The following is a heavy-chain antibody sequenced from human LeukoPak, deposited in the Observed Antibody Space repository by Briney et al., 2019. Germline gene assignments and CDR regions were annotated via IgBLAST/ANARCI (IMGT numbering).Heavy chain of an antibody. V-gene: IGHV3-23*01. D-gene: IGHD3-3*01. CDR2: ISGSGGST. J-gene: IGHJ6*03. CDR3: AKDLGITIFGVVIQERFRPRDPGHYYYYMDV. Sequence: GGSLRLSCAASGFTFSSYAMSWVRQAPGKGLEWVSAISGSGGSTYYADSVKGRFTISRDNSKNTLYLQMNSLRAEDTAVYYCAKDLGITIFGVVIQERFRPRDPGHYYYYMDVWGKGTTVTVSS. CDR1: GFTFSSYA.